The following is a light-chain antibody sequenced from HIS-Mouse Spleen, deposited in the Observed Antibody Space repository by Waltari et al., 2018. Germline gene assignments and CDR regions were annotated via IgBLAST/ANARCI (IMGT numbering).Light chain of an antibody. V-gene: IGLV1-47*01. CDR2: RNN. J-gene: IGLJ3*02. CDR3: AAWDDSLSGPV. CDR1: SSNIGSNY. Sequence: QSVLTQPPSASGTPGQRVTISCSGSSSNIGSNYVYWYQQLPGTAPKLLTYRNNPRPPGVPARFSGSKSGTSASLAISGLRSEDEADYYCAAWDDSLSGPVFGGGTKLTVL.